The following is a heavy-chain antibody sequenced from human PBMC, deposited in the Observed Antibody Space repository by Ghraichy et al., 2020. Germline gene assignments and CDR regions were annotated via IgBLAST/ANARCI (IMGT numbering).Heavy chain of an antibody. CDR3: AKDRDPSSGWYPAFDY. CDR1: GFTFSSYA. D-gene: IGHD6-19*01. Sequence: GGSLRRSCAASGFTFSSYAMSWVRQAPGKGLEWVSGISGSGGSAGSTYYADSVKGRFTISRGNSKNTLYLQMNSLRAEDTAVYYCAKDRDPSSGWYPAFDYWGQGTLVTVSS. J-gene: IGHJ4*02. CDR2: ISGSGGSAGST. V-gene: IGHV3-23*01.